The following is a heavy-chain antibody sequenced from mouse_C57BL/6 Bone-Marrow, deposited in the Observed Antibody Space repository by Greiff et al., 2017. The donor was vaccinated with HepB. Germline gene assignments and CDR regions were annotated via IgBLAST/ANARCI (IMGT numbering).Heavy chain of an antibody. D-gene: IGHD1-1*01. J-gene: IGHJ3*01. V-gene: IGHV1-81*01. CDR2: IYPRSGNT. Sequence: QVQLQQSGAELARPGASVKLSCKASGYTFTSYGISWVKQRTGQGLEWIGEIYPRSGNTYYNEKFKGKATLTADKSSSTAYLALRSMTSEDSAVYFCARGSSYAFAYWGQGTLVTVSA. CDR1: GYTFTSYG. CDR3: ARGSSYAFAY.